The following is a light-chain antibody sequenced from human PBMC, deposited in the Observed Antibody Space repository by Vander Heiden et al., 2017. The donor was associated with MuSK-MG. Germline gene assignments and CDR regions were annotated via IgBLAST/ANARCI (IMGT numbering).Light chain of an antibody. CDR2: DAS. J-gene: IGKJ1*01. V-gene: IGKV1-5*01. CDR1: QSISSW. CDR3: QQDNGYSWT. Sequence: DIQMTQSPSTLSASVGDRVTITCRASQSISSWLAWYQQKPGKAPKLLIYDASSLESGVPSRFSGSGSGTEFTLTISSLHPDDFATYYCQQDNGYSWTFGQGTKVEIK.